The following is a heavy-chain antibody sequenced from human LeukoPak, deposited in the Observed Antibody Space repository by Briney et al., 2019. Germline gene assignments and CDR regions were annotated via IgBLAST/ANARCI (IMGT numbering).Heavy chain of an antibody. V-gene: IGHV3-33*01. CDR2: IWYDGSNI. CDR1: GISFSSHG. D-gene: IGHD3-22*01. J-gene: IGHJ4*02. Sequence: GTSLRLSCAASGISFSSHGMHWVRQAPGKGLEWGAVIWYDGSNIYYADSVKGRFTISRDNSKNTLYLQMNSLRAEDTALYYCARARNDYDSNGFSVLDYWGQGTLVTVSS. CDR3: ARARNDYDSNGFSVLDY.